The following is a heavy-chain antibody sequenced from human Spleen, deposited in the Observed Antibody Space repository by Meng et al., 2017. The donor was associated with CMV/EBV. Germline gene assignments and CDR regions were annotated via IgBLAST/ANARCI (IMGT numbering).Heavy chain of an antibody. CDR1: GYTFTSYG. CDR2: ISAYNGNT. D-gene: IGHD2-2*02. J-gene: IGHJ6*02. CDR3: SRDQDIIKVPVARPNYYYGMDV. Sequence: ASVKVSCKASGYTFTSYGISWVRQAPGQGREWMGWISAYNGNTNYAQKFQDRVTMTRDTSTNTVYMDLRSLTSEDTAVYYCSRDQDIIKVPVARPNYYYGMDVWGQGTTVTVSS. V-gene: IGHV1-18*01.